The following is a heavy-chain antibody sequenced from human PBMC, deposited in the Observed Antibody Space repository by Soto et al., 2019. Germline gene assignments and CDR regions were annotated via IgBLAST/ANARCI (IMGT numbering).Heavy chain of an antibody. D-gene: IGHD6-6*01. CDR1: GYTFTGYY. J-gene: IGHJ4*02. CDR2: INPNSGGA. Sequence: ASVKVSFKASGYTFTGYYMHWVRQAPGQGLEWMGWINPNSGGANYAQKFQGRVTMTRDTSISTAYMELSRLRSDDTAVYYCARVFRIAARPMNYWGQGTLVTVSS. V-gene: IGHV1-2*02. CDR3: ARVFRIAARPMNY.